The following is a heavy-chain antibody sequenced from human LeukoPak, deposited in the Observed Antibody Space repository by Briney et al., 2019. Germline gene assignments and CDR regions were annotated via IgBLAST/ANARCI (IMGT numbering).Heavy chain of an antibody. CDR1: GFTFSSYA. CDR3: ARNPRRYNYYYHGMDV. CDR2: ISYDGSNK. Sequence: PAGGSLRLSCAASGFTFSSYAMHWVRQAPGKGLEWVAVISYDGSNKYYADSVKGRFTISRDNSKNTLYLQMNSLRAEDTAVYYCARNPRRYNYYYHGMDVWGQGTTVTVSS. V-gene: IGHV3-30-3*01. J-gene: IGHJ6*02. D-gene: IGHD1-20*01.